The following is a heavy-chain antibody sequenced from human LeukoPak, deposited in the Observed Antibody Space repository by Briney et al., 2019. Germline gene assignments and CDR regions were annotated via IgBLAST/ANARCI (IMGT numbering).Heavy chain of an antibody. V-gene: IGHV6-1*01. CDR3: ARDPVGGSTIFDY. D-gene: IGHD1-26*01. CDR2: TYYRSKWYY. J-gene: IGHJ4*02. Sequence: SQTLSLTCAISGDSFSSNSDAWNWIRQSPSRGLEWLGRTYYRSKWYYDYAVAVKSRISINPDTSKKQFSLQLSSVTPEDTAVYYCARDPVGGSTIFDYWGQGTLVTVSS. CDR1: GDSFSSNSDA.